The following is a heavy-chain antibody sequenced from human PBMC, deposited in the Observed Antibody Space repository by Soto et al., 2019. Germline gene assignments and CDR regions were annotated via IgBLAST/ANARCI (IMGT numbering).Heavy chain of an antibody. Sequence: QVLLVHSGADAKKPGSSVKVACKASGGTISSYAISWERQVPGPGLEWMGGIIPIFGTANYAQKFQGRVTITADESTSTAYMELSSLRSEDTTVYYCASVVHPPDYGDYVHAFAIWGQGTMDTVSS. CDR2: IIPIFGTA. V-gene: IGHV1-69*01. J-gene: IGHJ3*02. D-gene: IGHD4-17*01. CDR1: GGTISSYA. CDR3: ASVVHPPDYGDYVHAFAI.